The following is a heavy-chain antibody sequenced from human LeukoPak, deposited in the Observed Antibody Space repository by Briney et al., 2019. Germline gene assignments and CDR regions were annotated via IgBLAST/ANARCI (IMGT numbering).Heavy chain of an antibody. J-gene: IGHJ4*02. V-gene: IGHV3-21*01. CDR2: ISSSSSYI. D-gene: IGHD5-18*01. CDR3: ASRGYSYGYE. Sequence: GGSLRLSCAASGFTFSNYSMNWVRQAPGKGLEWVSAISSSSSYIYYADSMNGRFTVSRDNAKNSLYLQMNSLRAEDTAVYYCASRGYSYGYEWGQGTLVTVSP. CDR1: GFTFSNYS.